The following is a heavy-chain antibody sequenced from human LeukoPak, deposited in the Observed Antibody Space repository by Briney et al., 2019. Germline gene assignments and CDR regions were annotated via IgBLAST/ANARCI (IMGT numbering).Heavy chain of an antibody. CDR3: ARWATSFDL. CDR1: GFTFSNYW. CDR2: IKQDGSEK. J-gene: IGHJ4*02. D-gene: IGHD3-3*01. V-gene: IGHV3-7*01. Sequence: GGSLRLSCAASGFTFSNYWMSWVRQAPGKGLAWVANIKQDGSEKYYVDSVTGRFTISRDNAKNSQFLQMNSLRAEDTAVYYCARWATSFDLWGQGTLVTVSS.